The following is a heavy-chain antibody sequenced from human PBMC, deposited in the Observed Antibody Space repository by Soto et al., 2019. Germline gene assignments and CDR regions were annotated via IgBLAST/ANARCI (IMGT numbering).Heavy chain of an antibody. V-gene: IGHV3-49*03. Sequence: PGGSLRLSCTTSGFNFGDNAMSWFRQAPGKGLEWVAFIRKKAYGGTTEYAASVKGRFTISRDDSKSIAYLQMNSLKIEDTALYYCSKDYGDNWGQGNLVTVSS. CDR3: SKDYGDN. CDR2: IRKKAYGGTT. J-gene: IGHJ4*02. CDR1: GFNFGDNA. D-gene: IGHD4-17*01.